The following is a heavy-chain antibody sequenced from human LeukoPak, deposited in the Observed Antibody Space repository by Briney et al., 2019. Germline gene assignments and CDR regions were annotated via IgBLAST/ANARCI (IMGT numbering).Heavy chain of an antibody. CDR2: INHSGST. CDR3: ARGRNFLY. V-gene: IGHV4-34*01. CDR1: GGSFSGYY. Sequence: PSETLSLTCAVYGGSFSGYYWSWIRQPPGKGLEWIGEINHSGSTNYNPSLKSRVTISVDTSKNQFSLKLSSVTAADTAVYYCARGRNFLYWGQGTLVTVSS. J-gene: IGHJ4*02.